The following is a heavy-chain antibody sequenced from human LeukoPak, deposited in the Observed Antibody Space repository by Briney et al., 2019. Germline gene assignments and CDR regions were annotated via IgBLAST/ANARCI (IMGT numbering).Heavy chain of an antibody. D-gene: IGHD4-17*01. CDR3: AKEDTVTTAFDY. CDR1: GFTFSSYS. CDR2: ISYDGTNK. J-gene: IGHJ4*02. V-gene: IGHV3-30*18. Sequence: PGGSLRLSCAASGFTFSSYSMNWVRQAPGKGLEWVAVISYDGTNKYYADSVKGRFTISRDNSKNTLYLQMNSLRAEDTAVYYCAKEDTVTTAFDYWGQGTLVTVSS.